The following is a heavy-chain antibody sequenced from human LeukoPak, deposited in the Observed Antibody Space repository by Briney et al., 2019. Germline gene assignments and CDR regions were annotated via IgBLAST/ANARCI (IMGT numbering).Heavy chain of an antibody. CDR1: GFTFSSYE. Sequence: GSLRLSCAASGFTFSSYEMNWVRQPPGKGLEWIGEINHSGSTNYNPSLKSRVTISVDTSKNQFSLKLSSVTAADTAVYYCARAKDIAARWGFDYWGQGTLVTVSS. D-gene: IGHD6-6*01. J-gene: IGHJ4*02. V-gene: IGHV4-34*01. CDR3: ARAKDIAARWGFDY. CDR2: INHSGST.